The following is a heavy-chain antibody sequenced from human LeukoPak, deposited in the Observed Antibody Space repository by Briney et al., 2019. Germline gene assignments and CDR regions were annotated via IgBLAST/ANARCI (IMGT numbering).Heavy chain of an antibody. CDR3: AVLSRYCSSTSCYAGGWFDP. CDR1: GYTFTSYG. V-gene: IGHV1-18*01. CDR2: ISAYNGNT. D-gene: IGHD2-2*01. Sequence: GASVKVSCKASGYTFTSYGISWVRQAPGQGLEWMGWISAYNGNTNYAQKLQGRVTMTTDTSTSTAYMELRSLRSDDTAVYYCAVLSRYCSSTSCYAGGWFDPWGQGTLVTVSS. J-gene: IGHJ5*02.